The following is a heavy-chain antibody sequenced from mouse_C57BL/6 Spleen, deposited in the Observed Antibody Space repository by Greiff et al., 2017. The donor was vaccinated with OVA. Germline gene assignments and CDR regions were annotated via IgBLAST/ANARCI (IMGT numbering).Heavy chain of an antibody. V-gene: IGHV1-15*01. CDR2: IDPETGGT. Sequence: VQRVESGAELVRPGASVTLSCKASGYTFTDYEMHWVKQTPVHGLEWIGAIDPETGGTAYNQKFKGKAILTADKSSSTAYMELRSLTSEDSAVYYCTRRDYLGQGTTLTVSS. CDR3: TRRDY. CDR1: GYTFTDYE. J-gene: IGHJ2*01.